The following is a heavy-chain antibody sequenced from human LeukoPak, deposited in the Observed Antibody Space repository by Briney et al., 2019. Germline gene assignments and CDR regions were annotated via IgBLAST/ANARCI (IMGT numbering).Heavy chain of an antibody. CDR1: GYSFTSYW. V-gene: IGHV5-51*01. Sequence: GESLKISCKGSGYSFTSYWIGWVRQMPGKGLEWMGIIYPGDSDTRYSPSFQGQVTISADKSISTPYLQWSSLKASDTAMYYCARRLPATGNQYYFDYWGQGTLVTVSS. CDR3: ARRLPATGNQYYFDY. J-gene: IGHJ4*02. CDR2: IYPGDSDT. D-gene: IGHD1-14*01.